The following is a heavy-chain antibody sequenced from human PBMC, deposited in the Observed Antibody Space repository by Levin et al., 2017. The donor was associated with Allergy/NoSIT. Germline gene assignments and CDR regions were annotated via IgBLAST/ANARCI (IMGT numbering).Heavy chain of an antibody. CDR2: VKSDLKSEGSTT. J-gene: IGHJ3*01. Sequence: GGSLRLSCAASGFTFNSYWMHWVRQAPGKGLMWVSRVKSDLKSEGSTTDYADSVKGRFTISRDNAKNILYLQVNSLRVEDTAMYYCARGAAAAPRSAFDVWGQGTMVTVSS. V-gene: IGHV3-74*01. CDR3: ARGAAAAPRSAFDV. CDR1: GFTFNSYW. D-gene: IGHD6-13*01.